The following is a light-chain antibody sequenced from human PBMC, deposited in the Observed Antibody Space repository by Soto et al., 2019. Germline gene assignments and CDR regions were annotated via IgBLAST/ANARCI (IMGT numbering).Light chain of an antibody. J-gene: IGKJ2*01. CDR1: QSVSSSY. CDR3: QQYGSSPPT. Sequence: EIVLTQSPGTLSLSPGERATLSCRASQSVSSSYLAWYQQKPGQAPRLLIYGASSRATGIPDRFSGSGSGRDFTFTISRLEPEDFAVYYCQQYGSSPPTFGQGTKLEIK. CDR2: GAS. V-gene: IGKV3-20*01.